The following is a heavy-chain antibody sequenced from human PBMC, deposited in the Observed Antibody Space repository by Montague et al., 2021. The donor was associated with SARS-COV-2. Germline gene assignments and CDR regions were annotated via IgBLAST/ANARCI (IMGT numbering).Heavy chain of an antibody. CDR2: ISYDGSIK. CDR1: GFTFNNFA. J-gene: IGHJ6*02. CDR3: AKNRDIFWFGEGRDSMDV. D-gene: IGHD3-10*01. Sequence: SLRLSCAASGFTFNNFAMPWVRQAPGKGLEWVAVISYDGSIKYYADSLRGRFTISRDSSKKTLYLQMNILSGEDTAVYYCAKNRDIFWFGEGRDSMDVWGQGTTVIVSS. V-gene: IGHV3-30*18.